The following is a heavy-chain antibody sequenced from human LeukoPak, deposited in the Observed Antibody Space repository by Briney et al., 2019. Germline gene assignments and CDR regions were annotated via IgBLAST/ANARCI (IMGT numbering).Heavy chain of an antibody. CDR2: IYYSGNT. CDR3: ARGGSSSGPFDF. CDR1: GASISSYY. J-gene: IGHJ4*02. Sequence: SETLSFTCTVSGASISSYYWSWIRQPPGKGLEWIGYIYYSGNTNYNPSLKSRVTTSVDTSKNQFSLKLSSVTAADTAVYFCARGGSSSGPFDFWGQGTLVTVSS. D-gene: IGHD6-19*01. V-gene: IGHV4-59*01.